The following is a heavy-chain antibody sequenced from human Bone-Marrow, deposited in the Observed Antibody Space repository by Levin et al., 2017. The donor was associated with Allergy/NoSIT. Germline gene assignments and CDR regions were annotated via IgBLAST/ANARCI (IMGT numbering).Heavy chain of an antibody. J-gene: IGHJ4*02. CDR3: ARGRLAAAHFDF. CDR1: GFALSDYS. D-gene: IGHD3-16*01. CDR2: ISSDSNYR. Sequence: AGGSLRLSCAASGFALSDYSMHWVRQAPGKGLEFVSSISSDSNYRDYGDSVRGRFTISRDNAKNSLYLQMSSLRAEDTAVYFCARGRLAAAHFDFWGQGTLVNVSS. V-gene: IGHV3-21*01.